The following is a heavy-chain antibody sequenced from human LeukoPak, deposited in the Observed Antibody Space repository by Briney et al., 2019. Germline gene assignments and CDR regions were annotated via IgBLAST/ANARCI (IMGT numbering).Heavy chain of an antibody. V-gene: IGHV4-59*01. CDR3: ARERYYGSGNFFDF. CDR1: SDSISGYY. Sequence: PSETVSLTCTVPSDSISGYYWSWIRQPPGKGLEWIGYIYYSGSTNYNPSLKSRVTMSLDPSQNQFSLKLSSVTAADTAVYFCARERYYGSGNFFDFWGQGTLVTVSS. J-gene: IGHJ4*02. D-gene: IGHD3-10*01. CDR2: IYYSGST.